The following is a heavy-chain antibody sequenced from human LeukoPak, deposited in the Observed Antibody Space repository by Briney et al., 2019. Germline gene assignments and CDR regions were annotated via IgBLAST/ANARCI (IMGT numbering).Heavy chain of an antibody. J-gene: IGHJ4*02. V-gene: IGHV3-21*01. CDR3: ARALTGIPYYFDY. Sequence: GGSLRLSCAASGFTFSSYFMNWVRQAPGKGLEWVSSITTSSSDVYYADSVRGRFTISRDNAKNSLFLQMNGLRAEDTAVYYCARALTGIPYYFDYWGQGTLVTVSS. D-gene: IGHD1-20*01. CDR1: GFTFSSYF. CDR2: ITTSSSDV.